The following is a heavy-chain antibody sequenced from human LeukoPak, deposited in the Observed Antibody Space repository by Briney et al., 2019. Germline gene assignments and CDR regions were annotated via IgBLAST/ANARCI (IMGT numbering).Heavy chain of an antibody. CDR2: LDPEDGET. CDR1: GYTLTELS. Sequence: ASVKVSCKVSGYTLTELSMHWVRQAPGKGLELMGSLDPEDGETIYAQKFQERVTITRDMSTSTAYMELSSLRSEDTAVYYCAAGDYYGDLLDAFDIWGQGTMVTVSS. V-gene: IGHV1-24*01. J-gene: IGHJ3*02. CDR3: AAGDYYGDLLDAFDI. D-gene: IGHD4-17*01.